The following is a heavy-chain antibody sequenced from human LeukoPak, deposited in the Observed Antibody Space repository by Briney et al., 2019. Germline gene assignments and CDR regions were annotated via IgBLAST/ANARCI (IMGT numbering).Heavy chain of an antibody. CDR3: ARYCSGVSCYSGYDY. D-gene: IGHD2-15*01. J-gene: IGHJ4*02. CDR2: ISTNGGGT. Sequence: GGSLRLSCSASGFTFSSSATHWVRQAPGKGLEYVSGISTNGGGTYYANSVKGRFTISRDNSKNTLYLQMGSLRAEDMAVYYCARYCSGVSCYSGYDYWGQGTLVTVSS. V-gene: IGHV3-64*01. CDR1: GFTFSSSA.